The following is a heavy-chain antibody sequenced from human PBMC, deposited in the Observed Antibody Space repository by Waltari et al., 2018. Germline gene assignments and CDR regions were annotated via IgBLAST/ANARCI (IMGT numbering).Heavy chain of an antibody. CDR2: INPSGGSK. Sequence: QVQLVQSGAEVKKPGASVKVSCKASGYTFTSYYMHWVRPAPGQGLEWMGIINPSGGSKSYEQKFQGRVTMTRETSTSTVYMELSSLRSEDTAVYYCARDFYGSGSGWFDPWGQGTLVTVSS. J-gene: IGHJ5*02. D-gene: IGHD3-10*01. CDR1: GYTFTSYY. CDR3: ARDFYGSGSGWFDP. V-gene: IGHV1-46*01.